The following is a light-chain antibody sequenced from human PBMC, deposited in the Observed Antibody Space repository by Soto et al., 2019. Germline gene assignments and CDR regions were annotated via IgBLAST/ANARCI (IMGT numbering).Light chain of an antibody. Sequence: QSPSSLSASVGDRVTITCRASQTISIYLNWYQQKPGKAPKVLIYAASSLQSGVPPRFSGSGSGTDFTLTIRNMQREDFATYYCLQTYNLPRTFGQGTKVDIK. CDR1: QTISIY. V-gene: IGKV1-39*01. CDR3: LQTYNLPRT. CDR2: AAS. J-gene: IGKJ1*01.